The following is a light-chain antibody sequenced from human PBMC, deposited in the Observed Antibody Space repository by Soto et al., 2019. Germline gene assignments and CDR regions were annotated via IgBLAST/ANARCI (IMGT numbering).Light chain of an antibody. CDR2: GVS. J-gene: IGLJ2*01. CDR3: TAYTGTFTYAV. V-gene: IGLV2-14*01. CDR1: SSDVGAYDF. Sequence: QSVLTQPDSVSGSPGQSITISCTGTSSDVGAYDFVSWYQHYPGKAPKLIIYGVSNRPSGVSTRFSGSKSGNTASLTISGLKAEDDALYFCTAYTGTFTYAVFGGGTKLTVL.